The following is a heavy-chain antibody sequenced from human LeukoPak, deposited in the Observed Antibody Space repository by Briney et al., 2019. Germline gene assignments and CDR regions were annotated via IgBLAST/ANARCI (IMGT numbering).Heavy chain of an antibody. V-gene: IGHV3-66*02. J-gene: IGHJ6*03. CDR1: GFTVSSNY. Sequence: GGSLRLSCAASGFTVSSNYMSWVRQAPGKGLEWVSVIYSGGGTYFADSVKGRFTISRDNSKNTVYLQMNSLRAEDTAVYYCARDLGPGGAGVYYYYMDVWGKGTTVTVSS. CDR3: ARDLGPGGAGVYYYYMDV. D-gene: IGHD3-10*01. CDR2: IYSGGGT.